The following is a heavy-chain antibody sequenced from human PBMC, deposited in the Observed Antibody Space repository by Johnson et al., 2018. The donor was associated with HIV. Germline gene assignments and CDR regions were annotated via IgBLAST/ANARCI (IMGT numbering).Heavy chain of an antibody. CDR2: ISSSGTAI. CDR1: GFTFSDYY. V-gene: IGHV3-11*04. D-gene: IGHD6-13*01. J-gene: IGHJ3*02. CDR3: ARDRGGVAAAKGDHDAFDI. Sequence: QVQLVESGGGLVKPGGSLRLSCAASGFTFSDYYMSWIRQAPGKGLEWISYISSSGTAIYYADSVKGRFTISRDNAKNSLYLQMNSLRAEDTAVYYCARDRGGVAAAKGDHDAFDIWGQGTMVTVSS.